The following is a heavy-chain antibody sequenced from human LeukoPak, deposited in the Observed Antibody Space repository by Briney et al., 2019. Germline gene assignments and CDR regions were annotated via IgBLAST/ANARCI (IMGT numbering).Heavy chain of an antibody. CDR1: GYSISSGYY. CDR2: IYHSGST. D-gene: IGHD1-26*01. V-gene: IGHV4-38-2*02. CDR3: ARDSLLIVGAPEVLDY. Sequence: SETLSLTCTVSGYSISSGYYWGWIRQPPGKGLEWIGGIYHSGSTYYNPSLKSRVTISVDTSKNQFSLKLSSVTAADTAVYYCARDSLLIVGAPEVLDYWGQGTLVTVSS. J-gene: IGHJ4*02.